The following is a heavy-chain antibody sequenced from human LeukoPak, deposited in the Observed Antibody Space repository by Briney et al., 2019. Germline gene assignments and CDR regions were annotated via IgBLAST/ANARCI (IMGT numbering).Heavy chain of an antibody. CDR1: GFTFSSYA. CDR2: ISYDGSNK. V-gene: IGHV3-30-3*01. Sequence: GGSLRLSCAASGFTFSSYAMHWVRQAPGKGLEWVAVISYDGSNKYYADSVKGRFTISRDNSKNTLYLQMNSLRAEDTALYYCARDLVNTMVRGVIPRAAFDIWGQGTMVTVSS. CDR3: ARDLVNTMVRGVIPRAAFDI. D-gene: IGHD3-10*01. J-gene: IGHJ3*02.